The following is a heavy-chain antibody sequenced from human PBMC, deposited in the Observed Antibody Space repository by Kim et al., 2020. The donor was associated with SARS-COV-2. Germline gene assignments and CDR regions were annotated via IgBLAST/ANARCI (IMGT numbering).Heavy chain of an antibody. V-gene: IGHV4-31*02. J-gene: IGHJ2*01. Sequence: YNPSLKSRVTISVDTSKNQFSLKLNSVTAADTAVYYCARDSYSGYGHFDLWGRGTLVTVSS. D-gene: IGHD5-12*01. CDR3: ARDSYSGYGHFDL.